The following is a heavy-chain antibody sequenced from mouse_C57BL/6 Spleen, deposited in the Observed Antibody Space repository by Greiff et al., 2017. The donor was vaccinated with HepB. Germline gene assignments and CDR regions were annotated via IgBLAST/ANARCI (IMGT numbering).Heavy chain of an antibody. Sequence: VQVVESGPGLVAPSQSLSITCTVSGFSLTSYAISWVRQPPGKGLEWLGVIWTGGGSNYNSALKSRLSISKDNAKSQVFLKMNSLQTDDTARYYCARNGYDYPWFAYWGQGTLVTVSA. CDR1: GFSLTSYA. J-gene: IGHJ3*01. V-gene: IGHV2-9-1*01. CDR2: IWTGGGS. CDR3: ARNGYDYPWFAY. D-gene: IGHD2-4*01.